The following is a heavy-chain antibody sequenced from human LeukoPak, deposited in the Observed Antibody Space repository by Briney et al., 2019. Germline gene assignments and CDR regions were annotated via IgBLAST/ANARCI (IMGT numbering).Heavy chain of an antibody. D-gene: IGHD6-19*01. CDR2: NNGDGSTT. Sequence: GGSLRLSCVASGFSLSGYWMYWVRQAPGKGLMYISRNNGDGSTTNYADVVKGRFTMSRDNVKNTLYLQMNSLRAEDTAVYYCAKDKQWHSTYSDYWGQGTLVTVSS. J-gene: IGHJ4*02. CDR3: AKDKQWHSTYSDY. CDR1: GFSLSGYW. V-gene: IGHV3-74*01.